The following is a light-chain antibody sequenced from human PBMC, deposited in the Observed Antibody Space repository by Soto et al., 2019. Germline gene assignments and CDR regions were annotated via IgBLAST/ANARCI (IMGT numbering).Light chain of an antibody. CDR1: QSVSSSY. CDR3: QQYCSSPYT. J-gene: IGKJ2*01. CDR2: DAS. V-gene: IGKV3-20*01. Sequence: EMGLTQSPGTLSLSPGERATLSCRASQSVSSSYLAWYQQKPGQAHRLLIYDASSRATCSPDRFSGGGSGTDFTLTISRLEPEDFAVYFCQQYCSSPYTFGQGTKLEIK.